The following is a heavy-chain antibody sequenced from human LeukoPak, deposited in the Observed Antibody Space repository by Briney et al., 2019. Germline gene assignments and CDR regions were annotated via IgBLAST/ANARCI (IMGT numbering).Heavy chain of an antibody. V-gene: IGHV3-23*01. Sequence: GGSLRLSCAASGLTFRTYAMSWVRQAPGKGLEGVSSISDSGGYTFYADSVKGRFTISRDNSKHTVYLQMNSLRAEDTAVYYCAKGGSYRSQPYFDYWGQGTPVTVSS. D-gene: IGHD3-16*02. CDR2: ISDSGGYT. CDR1: GLTFRTYA. J-gene: IGHJ4*02. CDR3: AKGGSYRSQPYFDY.